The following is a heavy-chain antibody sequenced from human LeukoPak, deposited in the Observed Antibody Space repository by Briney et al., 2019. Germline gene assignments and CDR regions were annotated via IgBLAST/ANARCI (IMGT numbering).Heavy chain of an antibody. CDR3: ATKKAPYGDYVFYWFDP. CDR1: GGSFSGYY. J-gene: IGHJ5*02. CDR2: INHSGST. V-gene: IGHV4-34*01. Sequence: SETLSLTCAVYGGSFSGYYWSWIRQPPGKGLEWIGEINHSGSTNYNPSLKSRVTISVDTSKNQFSLKLSSVTAAGTAVYYCATKKAPYGDYVFYWFDPWGQGTLVTVSS. D-gene: IGHD4-17*01.